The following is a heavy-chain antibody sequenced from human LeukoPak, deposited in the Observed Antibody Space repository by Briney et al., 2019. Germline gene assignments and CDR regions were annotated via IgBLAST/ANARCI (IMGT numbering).Heavy chain of an antibody. D-gene: IGHD3-10*01. V-gene: IGHV4-31*03. J-gene: IGHJ4*02. CDR2: IYYSGSI. Sequence: SQTLSLTCTVSSGSISSSGYYCSWIRQHPGKGLEWIGCIYYSGSIYYNPSLKSRVTISVDTSKNQFSLSLSSVTAADTAVYYCARNADMYYYVDNWGQGTLVTVSS. CDR1: SGSISSSGYY. CDR3: ARNADMYYYVDN.